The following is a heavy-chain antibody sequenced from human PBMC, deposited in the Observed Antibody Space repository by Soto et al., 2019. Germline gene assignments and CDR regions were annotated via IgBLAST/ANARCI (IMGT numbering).Heavy chain of an antibody. Sequence: SETLSLTCAVYGGSFSGYYWSWIRQPPGKGLEWIGEINYSGNTNYNPSLKSRVSISVDTSKNQLFLNTSSVTAADTAMYYCARHHVRGRTIVGAAEYWGQGTLVTVSS. CDR2: INYSGNT. J-gene: IGHJ4*02. D-gene: IGHD1-26*01. CDR1: GGSFSGYY. V-gene: IGHV4-34*01. CDR3: ARHHVRGRTIVGAAEY.